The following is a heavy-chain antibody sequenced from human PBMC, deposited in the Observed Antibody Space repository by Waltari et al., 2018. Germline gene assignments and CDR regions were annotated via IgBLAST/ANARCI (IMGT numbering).Heavy chain of an antibody. J-gene: IGHJ4*02. CDR1: GYTFTDYY. Sequence: EVQLVQAGAEVKKPGANVTISWKASGYTFTDYYMLWVQEAPGKGLEGMGRVDPEDGETIYAEKFPGRVTITADTSTDTAYMELSSLRSEAPAVYYCATDMSGSYPAGGYWGQGTLFTVSS. CDR3: ATDMSGSYPAGGY. D-gene: IGHD1-26*01. V-gene: IGHV1-69-2*01. CDR2: VDPEDGET.